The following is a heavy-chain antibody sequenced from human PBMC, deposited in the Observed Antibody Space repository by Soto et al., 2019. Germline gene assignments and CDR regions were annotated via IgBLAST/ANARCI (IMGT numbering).Heavy chain of an antibody. CDR1: GGSFSGYY. Sequence: QVQLQQWGAGLLKPSETLYLTCAVYGGSFSGYYWSWIRQPPGKGLEWIGELNHSGSTNYNPSLKSRVNISVDTSKNQSSLKLGSVAGADTAVYYCASERRDCGGDCYSSCWGQGTLVTVSA. CDR2: LNHSGST. CDR3: ASERRDCGGDCYSSC. J-gene: IGHJ1*01. V-gene: IGHV4-34*01. D-gene: IGHD2-21*02.